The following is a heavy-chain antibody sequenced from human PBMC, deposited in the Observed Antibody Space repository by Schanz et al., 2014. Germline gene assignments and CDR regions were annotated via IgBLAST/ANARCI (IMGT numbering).Heavy chain of an antibody. V-gene: IGHV3-23*04. CDR2: ISGSGGST. CDR1: GFSFSDHA. CDR3: ANDAPYPFDL. Sequence: EVQLVESGGGLVQPGGSLRLSCAASGFSFSDHAMDWVRQAPGKGLEWVSAISGSGGSTYYADSVKGRFTISRDNSKNTLYLQMNSLRAEDTAIYCCANDAPYPFDLWGHGTLITVSS. J-gene: IGHJ2*01.